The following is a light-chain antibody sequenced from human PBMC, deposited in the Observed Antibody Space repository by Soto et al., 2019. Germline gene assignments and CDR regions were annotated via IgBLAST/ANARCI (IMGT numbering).Light chain of an antibody. V-gene: IGKV3-15*01. CDR3: QEYINWPPLT. CDR1: PSVGSA. Sequence: EIVLTQSPATLSVSPGETATLSCSASPSVGSAVAWYQHRPGQAPRLLIVAASIRPTGVPVRFSGGWSGTEVTLTISGPQSEEFAVYYCQEYINWPPLTFGGGTTVDIK. CDR2: AAS. J-gene: IGKJ4*01.